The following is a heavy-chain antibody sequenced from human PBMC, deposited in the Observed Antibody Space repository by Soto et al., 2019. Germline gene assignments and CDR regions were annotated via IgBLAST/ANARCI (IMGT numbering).Heavy chain of an antibody. Sequence: SETLSLTCTVSGGSIYRGGYYWGWIRQPPGRGLEWIGNIDYTGVTYSNPSLKSRVTISRDTSKNQFSLKLTSVTAADTALYYCGKVLVGATGHTDSDSWGPGTLVTVSS. CDR1: GGSIYRGGYY. CDR3: GKVLVGATGHTDSDS. V-gene: IGHV4-39*01. J-gene: IGHJ4*02. D-gene: IGHD2-15*01. CDR2: IDYTGVT.